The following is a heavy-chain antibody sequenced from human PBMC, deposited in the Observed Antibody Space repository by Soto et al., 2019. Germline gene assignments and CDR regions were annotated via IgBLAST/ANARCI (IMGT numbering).Heavy chain of an antibody. CDR2: ISYDGSNK. D-gene: IGHD3-10*01. CDR3: AKAHRGHTSPYFDY. J-gene: IGHJ4*02. Sequence: GGSLRLSCAASGFTFSSYGMHWVRQAPGKGLEWVAVISYDGSNKYYADSVKGRFTISRDNSKNTLYLQMNSLRAEDTAVYYCAKAHRGHTSPYFDYWGQGTLVTVSS. V-gene: IGHV3-30*18. CDR1: GFTFSSYG.